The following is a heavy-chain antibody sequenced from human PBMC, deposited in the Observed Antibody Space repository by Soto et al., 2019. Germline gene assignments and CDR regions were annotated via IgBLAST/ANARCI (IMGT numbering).Heavy chain of an antibody. V-gene: IGHV3-48*01. CDR3: ARDVRLPDY. J-gene: IGHJ4*02. CDR2: ISSTGETT. Sequence: EVQLVESGGGLVPPGGSLRLSCAASGFTFSTYSMNWVRQAPVKGLEWVSFISSTGETTYYADSVKGRLTISRDNAKNSLFLQMNSLTAEDTAVYYCARDVRLPDYWGQGTLVTVSS. D-gene: IGHD3-10*02. CDR1: GFTFSTYS.